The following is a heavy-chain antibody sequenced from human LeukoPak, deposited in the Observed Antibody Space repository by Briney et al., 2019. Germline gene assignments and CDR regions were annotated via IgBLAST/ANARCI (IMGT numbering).Heavy chain of an antibody. V-gene: IGHV4-39*01. CDR2: IYYSGST. D-gene: IGHD4-11*01. Sequence: SETLSLTCTVSGGSISSSSYCWGWIRRPPGKGLEWIGSIYYSGSTYYNPSLKSRVTISVDTSKNQFSLKLSSVTAADTAVYYCARTMTTVPHDAFDIWGQGTMVTVSS. J-gene: IGHJ3*02. CDR1: GGSISSSSYC. CDR3: ARTMTTVPHDAFDI.